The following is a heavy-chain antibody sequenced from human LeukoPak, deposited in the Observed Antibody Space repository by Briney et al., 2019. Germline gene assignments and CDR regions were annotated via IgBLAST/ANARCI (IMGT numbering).Heavy chain of an antibody. D-gene: IGHD6-13*01. V-gene: IGHV3-21*01. J-gene: IGHJ6*02. CDR3: GGEFSSSPASMDV. CDR2: ISSTSDYI. CDR1: GFTFSTHW. Sequence: GGSLRLSRAAPGFTFSTHWMYWVRQAPGKGLEWVSFISSTSDYIYYADSVKGRFTISRDNAKKSLYLQVNSLREEDTAVYYCGGEFSSSPASMDVWGQGTTVTVSS.